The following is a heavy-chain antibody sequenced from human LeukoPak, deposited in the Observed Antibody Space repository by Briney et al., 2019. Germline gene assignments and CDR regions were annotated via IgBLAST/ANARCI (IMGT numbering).Heavy chain of an antibody. D-gene: IGHD6-19*01. V-gene: IGHV3-13*01. J-gene: IGHJ6*02. CDR1: GFTFSSYD. CDR2: IGTAGDT. CDR3: ARSEKISGWYKVDYYYGMDV. Sequence: GGSLRLSCAASGFTFSSYDMHRVRQATGKGLELVSAIGTAGDTYYPGSVKGRFTISRENAKNSLYLQMNSLRAGDTAVYYCARSEKISGWYKVDYYYGMDVWGQGTTVTVSS.